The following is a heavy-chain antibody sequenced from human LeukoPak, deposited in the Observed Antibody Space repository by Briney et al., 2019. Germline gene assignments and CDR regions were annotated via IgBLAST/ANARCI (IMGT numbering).Heavy chain of an antibody. CDR1: GGSFSGYY. CDR3: ARGDYGDYVADY. J-gene: IGHJ4*02. D-gene: IGHD4-17*01. Sequence: SETLSLTCAVCGGSFSGYYWSWIRQPPGKGLEWIGEINHSGSTNYNPSLKSRVTISVDTSKNQFSLKLSSVTAADTAVYYCARGDYGDYVADYWGQGTLVTVSS. CDR2: INHSGST. V-gene: IGHV4-34*01.